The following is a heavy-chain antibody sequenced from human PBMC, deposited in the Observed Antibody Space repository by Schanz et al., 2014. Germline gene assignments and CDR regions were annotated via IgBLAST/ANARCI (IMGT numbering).Heavy chain of an antibody. CDR1: GFTVSTNY. CDR2: LYIGGGST. CDR3: AKGQGAVINNWYFDL. D-gene: IGHD2-21*01. Sequence: EVQLVESGGGLIQPGGSLRLSCAVSGFTVSTNYMSWVRQAPGKGLEWVSSLYIGGGSTRYADSVKGRFIISRDSSKNTLFLQMNSLRADDTAVYYCAKGQGAVINNWYFDLWGRGTLVTVSS. J-gene: IGHJ2*01. V-gene: IGHV3-53*01.